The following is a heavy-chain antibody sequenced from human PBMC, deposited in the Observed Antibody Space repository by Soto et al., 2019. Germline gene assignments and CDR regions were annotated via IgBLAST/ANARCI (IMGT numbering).Heavy chain of an antibody. CDR2: ISAYNGNT. CDR3: AREAAAGTRGYYYGMAV. V-gene: IGHV1-18*01. CDR1: GYTFTSYG. D-gene: IGHD6-13*01. J-gene: IGHJ6*02. Sequence: ASVKVSCKASGYTFTSYGISWVRQAPGQGLEWMGWISAYNGNTNYAQKLQGRVTMTTDTSTSTAYMELRSLRSDDTAVYYCAREAAAGTRGYYYGMAVWGQGTTVTVSS.